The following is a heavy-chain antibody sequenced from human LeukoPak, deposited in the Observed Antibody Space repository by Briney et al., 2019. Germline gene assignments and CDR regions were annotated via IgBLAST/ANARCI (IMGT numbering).Heavy chain of an antibody. Sequence: PGTSLRLSCAASGFPFSSYAMHWVRQAPGKGLEWVALISYDGNNKYYADSVKGRFTISRDNSKSTLFLQMNSLRAEDTAVYFCARARYCSSISCREAFDIWGQGTMVTVSS. CDR2: ISYDGNNK. D-gene: IGHD2-2*01. J-gene: IGHJ3*02. V-gene: IGHV3-30-3*01. CDR1: GFPFSSYA. CDR3: ARARYCSSISCREAFDI.